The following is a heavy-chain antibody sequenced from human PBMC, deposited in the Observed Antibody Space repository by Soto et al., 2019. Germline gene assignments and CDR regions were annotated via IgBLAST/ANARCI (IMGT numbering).Heavy chain of an antibody. J-gene: IGHJ4*02. CDR2: IDYSGTA. D-gene: IGHD1-20*01. Sequence: ETLSLSCPVSSGSISVTNVFWGWVRQPPGKGLEWIGNIDYSGTAYFSPSLATRVTFHVDTSKSQFSLTLYSVTAADTAVYYCARITGRHLDYWGQGILVTVSS. CDR3: ARITGRHLDY. CDR1: SGSISVTNVF. V-gene: IGHV4-39*01.